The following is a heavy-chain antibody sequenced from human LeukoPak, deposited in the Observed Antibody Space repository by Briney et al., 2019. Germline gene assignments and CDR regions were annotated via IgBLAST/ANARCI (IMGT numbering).Heavy chain of an antibody. CDR1: GGSFSGYY. CDR2: INHSGST. J-gene: IGHJ3*02. CDR3: ARVEYSSGWYNKRHFDI. Sequence: PSETLSLTCAVYGGSFSGYYWSWIRQPPGKGLEWIGEINHSGSTNYNPSLKSRVTISVDTSKNQFSLKLSSVTAADTAVYYCARVEYSSGWYNKRHFDIRGQGTMVTVSS. D-gene: IGHD6-19*01. V-gene: IGHV4-34*01.